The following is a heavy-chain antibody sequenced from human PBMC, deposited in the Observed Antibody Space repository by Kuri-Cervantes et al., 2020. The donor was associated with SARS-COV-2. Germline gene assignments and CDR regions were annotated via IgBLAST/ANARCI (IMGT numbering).Heavy chain of an antibody. J-gene: IGHJ4*02. CDR3: ARVDPPLIDSSGLTGIDY. Sequence: GESLKISCAASGFTFRSYAMSWVRQAPGKGLEWVSVIYSGGSSTYYADSVKGRFTISRDNAKNSLYLQMNSLRAEDTAVYYCARVDPPLIDSSGLTGIDYWGQGTLVTVSS. CDR1: GFTFRSYA. V-gene: IGHV3-23*03. D-gene: IGHD6-19*01. CDR2: IYSGGSST.